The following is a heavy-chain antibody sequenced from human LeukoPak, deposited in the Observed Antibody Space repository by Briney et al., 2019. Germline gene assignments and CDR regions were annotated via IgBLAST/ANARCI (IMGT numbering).Heavy chain of an antibody. D-gene: IGHD2-15*01. V-gene: IGHV3-23*01. J-gene: IGHJ6*03. CDR2: ISDTGNT. Sequence: PGGSLRLSCAASGFTLSSYAMSWVRQAPGKGLEWVSAISDTGNTYHADSVKGRFTISRDSSKNTLFLQMNRLRPEDAAVYYCAKNGDRGAYCSGGSCYPYYYYYMDVWGKGTTVTISS. CDR1: GFTLSSYA. CDR3: AKNGDRGAYCSGGSCYPYYYYYMDV.